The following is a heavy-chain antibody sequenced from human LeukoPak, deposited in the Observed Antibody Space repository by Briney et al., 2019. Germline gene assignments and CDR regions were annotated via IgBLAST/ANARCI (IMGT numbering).Heavy chain of an antibody. D-gene: IGHD5-18*01. CDR3: ARWAGSYGHTYYFDY. Sequence: GESLKISCKGSGYSFTSYWIGWVRQMPGKGLEWMGIIYPGDSDTRYSPSFQGQVTISADKSIGTAYLQWSSLKASDTAMYYCARWAGSYGHTYYFDYWGQGTLVTVSS. J-gene: IGHJ4*02. V-gene: IGHV5-51*01. CDR1: GYSFTSYW. CDR2: IYPGDSDT.